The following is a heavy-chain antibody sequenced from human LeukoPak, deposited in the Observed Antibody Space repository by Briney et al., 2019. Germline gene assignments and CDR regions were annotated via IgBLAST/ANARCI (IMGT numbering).Heavy chain of an antibody. CDR3: AREITIFGVVIIYYFDY. D-gene: IGHD3-3*01. Sequence: SETLSLTCTVSGGSISSYYWSWIRQPPGKGLEWIGYIYYSGSTNYNPSLKSRVTISVDTSKNQFSLKLSSVTAADTAVYYCAREITIFGVVIIYYFDYWGQGTLVTVSS. CDR1: GGSISSYY. V-gene: IGHV4-59*01. J-gene: IGHJ4*02. CDR2: IYYSGST.